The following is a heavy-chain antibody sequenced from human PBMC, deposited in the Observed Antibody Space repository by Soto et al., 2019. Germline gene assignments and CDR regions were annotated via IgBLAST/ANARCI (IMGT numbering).Heavy chain of an antibody. D-gene: IGHD3-10*01. V-gene: IGHV1-2*02. CDR2: INPNSGGT. CDR3: ARDTQGITMVRGVIPYFDY. J-gene: IGHJ4*02. Sequence: GXSVKVSCEASGYTFTGYYMHWVRQAPGQGLEWMGWINPNSGGTNYAQKFQGRVTMTRDTSISTAYMELSRLSSDDTAVYYCARDTQGITMVRGVIPYFDYWGQGTLVTVSS. CDR1: GYTFTGYY.